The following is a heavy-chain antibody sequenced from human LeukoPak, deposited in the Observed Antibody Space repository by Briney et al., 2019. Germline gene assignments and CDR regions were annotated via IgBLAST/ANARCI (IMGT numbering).Heavy chain of an antibody. Sequence: GGSLRLSCAASGFTFSSYAMSWVRQAPGKGLEWVSAISGSGGSTYYADSVKGRFTISRDNSKNTLYLQMNSLRAEDTAVYYCAKRAAETRIQLWLEKINYMRIQNWFDPWGQGTLVTVSS. CDR3: AKRAAETRIQLWLEKINYMRIQNWFDP. J-gene: IGHJ5*02. D-gene: IGHD5-18*01. CDR2: ISGSGGST. V-gene: IGHV3-23*01. CDR1: GFTFSSYA.